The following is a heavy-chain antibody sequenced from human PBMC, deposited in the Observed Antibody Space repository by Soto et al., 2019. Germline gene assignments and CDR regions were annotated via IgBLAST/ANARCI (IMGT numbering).Heavy chain of an antibody. D-gene: IGHD3-10*01. CDR2: ISGTSSFI. Sequence: EVQLVQSGGGLVKPGGSLRLSCAASGFTFSSYSMNWVRQAPGKGLEWVSSISGTSSFIYYADSTEGRFTISRDYAKNSLVLQMNSRTAEDKAVSYCPRSEVAETGSGFDYGGLGTLVTGSS. CDR1: GFTFSSYS. CDR3: PRSEVAETGSGFDY. J-gene: IGHJ4*02. V-gene: IGHV3-21*01.